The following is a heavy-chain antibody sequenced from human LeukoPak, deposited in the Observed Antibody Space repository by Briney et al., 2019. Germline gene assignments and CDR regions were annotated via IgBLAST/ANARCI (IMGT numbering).Heavy chain of an antibody. Sequence: ASVKVSCKASGYTFTGYYMHWVRQAPGQGLEWMGWISAYNGDTNYAQKLQGRVTMTTDTSTSTAYMEVRSLRSDDTAVYYCARDGRFGELFDYWGQGPLVTVSS. J-gene: IGHJ4*02. V-gene: IGHV1-18*04. CDR2: ISAYNGDT. CDR1: GYTFTGYY. D-gene: IGHD3-10*01. CDR3: ARDGRFGELFDY.